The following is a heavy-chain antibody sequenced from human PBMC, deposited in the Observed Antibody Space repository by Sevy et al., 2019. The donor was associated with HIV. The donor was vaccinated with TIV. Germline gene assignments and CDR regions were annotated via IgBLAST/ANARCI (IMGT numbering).Heavy chain of an antibody. D-gene: IGHD1-26*01. CDR1: GYTFTGYY. Sequence: ASVKVSCKASGYTFTGYYMHWVRQAPGQGLEWMGWINPNSGGTNYAQKFQGRVTMTRDTSISTAYMELSRLRSDDTAVYYCARVTQIYSGSYYQEDAFDIWGQGTMVTVSS. J-gene: IGHJ3*02. CDR3: ARVTQIYSGSYYQEDAFDI. CDR2: INPNSGGT. V-gene: IGHV1-2*02.